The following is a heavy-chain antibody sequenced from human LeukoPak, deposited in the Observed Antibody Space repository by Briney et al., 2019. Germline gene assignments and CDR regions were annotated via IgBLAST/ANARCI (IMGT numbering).Heavy chain of an antibody. CDR1: GGSINNYY. J-gene: IGHJ5*02. CDR2: ISETGST. D-gene: IGHD3-9*01. V-gene: IGHV4-59*01. CDR3: ARDYDVLTAYPPTQLFDP. Sequence: PETLSLTCSVSGGSINNYYWSWIRQPPGKGLEWIGYISETGSTNYNPSLWGRATMSVDTSRNHFSLTLRSVTAADTAVYYCARDYDVLTAYPPTQLFDPWGQGTLVTVSS.